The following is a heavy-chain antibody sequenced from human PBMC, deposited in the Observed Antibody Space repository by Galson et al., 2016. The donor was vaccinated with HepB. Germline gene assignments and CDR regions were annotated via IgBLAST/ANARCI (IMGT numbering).Heavy chain of an antibody. Sequence: SLRLSCAASGFSFSNYGMHWVRQAPGKGLERVAVIWFDGSNTHYANSVKGRFTISRDNSKKMLYLEMGGLRGDDTAVYFCAREVGTRELDYWGQGTLVTVSS. CDR3: AREVGTRELDY. CDR2: IWFDGSNT. D-gene: IGHD1-7*01. CDR1: GFSFSNYG. J-gene: IGHJ4*02. V-gene: IGHV3-33*01.